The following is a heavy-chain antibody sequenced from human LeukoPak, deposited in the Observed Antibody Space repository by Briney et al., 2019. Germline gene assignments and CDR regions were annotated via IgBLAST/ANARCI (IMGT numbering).Heavy chain of an antibody. D-gene: IGHD5-18*01. Sequence: GGSLRLSCAASGFTFSAYWMSWVRQAPGKGLEWVANIKQDGSEKYYVDSVKGRFTISRDNAKNSLYLQMNSLRAEDTAVYYCARDGIQVWSPFDYWGQGTLVTVSS. CDR3: ARDGIQVWSPFDY. V-gene: IGHV3-7*04. J-gene: IGHJ4*02. CDR2: IKQDGSEK. CDR1: GFTFSAYW.